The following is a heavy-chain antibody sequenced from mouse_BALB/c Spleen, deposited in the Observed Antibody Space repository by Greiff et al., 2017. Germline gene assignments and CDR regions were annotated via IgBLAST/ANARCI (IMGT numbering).Heavy chain of an antibody. CDR2: ISYDGSN. V-gene: IGHV3-6*02. Sequence: EVKLQESGPGLVKPSQSLSLTCSVTGYSITSGYYWNWIRQFPGNKLEWMGYISYDGSNNYNPSLKNRISITRDTSKNQFFLKLNSVTTEDTATYYCARSGDGYYDWFAYWGQGTLVTVSA. J-gene: IGHJ3*01. D-gene: IGHD2-3*01. CDR3: ARSGDGYYDWFAY. CDR1: GYSITSGYY.